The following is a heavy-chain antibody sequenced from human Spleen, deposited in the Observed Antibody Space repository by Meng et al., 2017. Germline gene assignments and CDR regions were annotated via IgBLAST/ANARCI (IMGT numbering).Heavy chain of an antibody. CDR3: ARDRIQLWLPLQIEYNYGMDV. CDR1: GFTFSSYA. Sequence: GESLKISCAASGFTFSSYAMSWVRQAPGKGLEWVSVIYSGGSTYYADSVKGRFTISRDNSKNTLYLQMNSLRAEDTAVYYCARDRIQLWLPLQIEYNYGMDVWGQGTTVTVSS. CDR2: IYSGGST. D-gene: IGHD5-18*01. V-gene: IGHV3-66*01. J-gene: IGHJ6*02.